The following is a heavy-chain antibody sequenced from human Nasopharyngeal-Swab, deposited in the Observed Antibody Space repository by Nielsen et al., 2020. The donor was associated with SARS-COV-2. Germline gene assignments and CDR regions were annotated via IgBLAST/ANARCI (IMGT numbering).Heavy chain of an antibody. J-gene: IGHJ4*02. CDR3: ARYCSTTSCPRGFDY. CDR2: IKQSGSGQ. D-gene: IGHD2-2*01. CDR1: GFTFSSYW. V-gene: IGHV3-7*01. Sequence: GGPLRLSYAASGFTFSSYWMSWVRQAPGKGLEWVAHIKQSGSGQYYVDSVKGRFTISRDNAKNSLSLQMNSLRAEDTAVYYCARYCSTTSCPRGFDYWGQGTLVTVSS.